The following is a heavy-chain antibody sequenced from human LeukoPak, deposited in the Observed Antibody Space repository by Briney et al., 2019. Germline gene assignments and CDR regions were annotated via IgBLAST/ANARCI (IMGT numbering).Heavy chain of an antibody. Sequence: PGGSLRLSCAASGFTFSNYEMNWVRQPPGKGLEWIGNIYYSGDTYYNSSLRSRVTLSVDTSQNHFSLRLTSMTAADTAVYYCASIFYYSVPFWGQGALVIVSS. CDR3: ASIFYYSVPF. CDR1: GFTFSNYE. D-gene: IGHD3-10*02. J-gene: IGHJ4*02. CDR2: IYYSGDT. V-gene: IGHV4-59*04.